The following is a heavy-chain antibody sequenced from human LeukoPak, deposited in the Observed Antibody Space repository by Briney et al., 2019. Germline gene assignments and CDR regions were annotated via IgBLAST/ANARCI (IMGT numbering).Heavy chain of an antibody. CDR1: GFTFDDYA. V-gene: IGHV3-9*03. CDR2: ISWNSGSI. CDR3: AKGAYSSGWLFDY. Sequence: GRSLRLSCAASGFTFDDYAMHWVRQAPGKGLEWVSGISWNSGSIGYADSVKGRFTISRDNAKNSLYLQMNSLRAEDMALYYCAKGAYSSGWLFDYWGQGTLVTVSS. J-gene: IGHJ4*02. D-gene: IGHD6-25*01.